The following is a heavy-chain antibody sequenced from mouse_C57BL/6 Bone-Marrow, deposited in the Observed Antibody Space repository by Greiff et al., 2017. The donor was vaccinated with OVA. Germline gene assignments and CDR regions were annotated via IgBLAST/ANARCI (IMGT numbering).Heavy chain of an antibody. CDR1: GYTFTSYW. Sequence: VQLQQSGPELVKPGASVKLSCKASGYTFTSYWMHWVKQRPGQGLEWIGNINPSNGGTNYNEKFKSKATLTVDKSSSTAYMQLSSLTSEDSAVYYCARGDYYSNSGLYYYAMDYWGQGTSVTVSS. CDR3: ARGDYYSNSGLYYYAMDY. D-gene: IGHD2-5*01. CDR2: INPSNGGT. J-gene: IGHJ4*01. V-gene: IGHV1-53*01.